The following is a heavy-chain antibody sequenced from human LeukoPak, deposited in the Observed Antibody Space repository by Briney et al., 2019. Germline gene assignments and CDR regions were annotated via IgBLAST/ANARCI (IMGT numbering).Heavy chain of an antibody. CDR2: ISSTGSSI. CDR1: GFTFSYYT. Sequence: GGSLRLSCAASGFTFSYYTMSWVRQAPGKGLEWVSSISSTGSSIYYADSVKGRFTISRDNAKNSLYLQMSSLRVEDTAVYCCARDDVAWNDVHWFDPWGQGTLVTVSS. CDR3: ARDDVAWNDVHWFDP. D-gene: IGHD1-1*01. V-gene: IGHV3-21*04. J-gene: IGHJ5*02.